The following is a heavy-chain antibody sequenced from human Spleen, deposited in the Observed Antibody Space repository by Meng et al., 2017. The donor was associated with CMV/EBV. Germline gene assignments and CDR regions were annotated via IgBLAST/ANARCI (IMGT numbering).Heavy chain of an antibody. Sequence: GESLKISCAASGFTFQNYGIHWVRLAPGKGLEWMTYIRHHGREKYYADSVKGRFTISRDNSKNTLYLEMNSLRAEDTAVYYCVRDFEWALDYWGQGNLVTAPQ. CDR2: IRHHGREK. V-gene: IGHV3-30*02. CDR1: GFTFQNYG. D-gene: IGHD3-9*01. J-gene: IGHJ4*02. CDR3: VRDFEWALDY.